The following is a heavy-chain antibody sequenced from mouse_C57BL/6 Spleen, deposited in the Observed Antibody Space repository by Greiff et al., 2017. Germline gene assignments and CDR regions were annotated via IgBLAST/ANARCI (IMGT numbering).Heavy chain of an antibody. CDR1: GYTFTSYW. CDR2: IDPSDCYT. CDR3: ARATTVVDRYFDV. Sequence: QVQLQQPGAELVMPGASVKLSCKASGYTFTSYWMHWVKQRPGQGLEWIGEIDPSDCYTNYNQKFKGKSTLTVDKSSSTAYMQLSSLTSEDSAVYYCARATTVVDRYFDVWGTGTTVTVSS. D-gene: IGHD1-1*01. J-gene: IGHJ1*03. V-gene: IGHV1-69*01.